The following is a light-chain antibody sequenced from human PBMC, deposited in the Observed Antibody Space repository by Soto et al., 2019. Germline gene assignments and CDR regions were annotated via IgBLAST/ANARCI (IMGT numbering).Light chain of an antibody. CDR2: DIR. CDR3: SSYTSSSTRV. Sequence: QYVLTQPASVSGSPGQSITISCTGTSSDVGGYKYVSWYQQHPGKAPKLMIYDIRNRPSGVFNRFSGSKSGNTASLPISGLQAEDEADYYCSSYTSSSTRVFGTGTKVTVL. J-gene: IGLJ1*01. V-gene: IGLV2-14*03. CDR1: SSDVGGYKY.